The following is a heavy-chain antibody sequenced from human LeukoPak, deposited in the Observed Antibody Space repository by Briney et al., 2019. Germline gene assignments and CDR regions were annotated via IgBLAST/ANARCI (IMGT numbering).Heavy chain of an antibody. D-gene: IGHD6-13*01. CDR2: IYPGGSDT. CDR3: ARIAAAGTGYYYYYGMDV. Sequence: GASLKISCKGSGYSFTSYWIGWVRQMPGKGLEWMGIIYPGGSDTRYSPSFQGQVTISADKSISTAYLQWSSLKASDTAMYYCARIAAAGTGYYYYYGMDVWGQGATVTVSS. CDR1: GYSFTSYW. J-gene: IGHJ6*02. V-gene: IGHV5-51*01.